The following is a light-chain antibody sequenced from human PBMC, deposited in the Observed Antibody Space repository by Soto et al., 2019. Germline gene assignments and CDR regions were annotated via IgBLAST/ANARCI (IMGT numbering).Light chain of an antibody. Sequence: QSALTQPASVSGSPGQSITISCTGTSSDVGAYNSVSWYQQPPGQAPKLVIYEVSNRPSRVSNRFSGSKSGYTASLTISGLQPEDEADYYCQSYDSSLSGWVFGGGTKLTVL. J-gene: IGLJ3*02. CDR3: QSYDSSLSGWV. CDR2: EVS. CDR1: SSDVGAYNS. V-gene: IGLV2-14*01.